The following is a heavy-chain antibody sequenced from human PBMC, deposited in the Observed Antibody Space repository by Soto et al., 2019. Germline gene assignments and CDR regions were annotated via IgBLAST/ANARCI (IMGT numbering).Heavy chain of an antibody. Sequence: QVQLVQSGAEVKKPGASVKVSCKASGYAFTTYGITWVRQVPGQGLDWMGWISAKNGDTNYAQMLQGIVTINTDTSTNTAYMDLRSLRSDDTAVYYCARATNPYDISGDSDYWGQGPLVTVSS. J-gene: IGHJ4*02. CDR2: ISAKNGDT. CDR3: ARATNPYDISGDSDY. CDR1: GYAFTTYG. D-gene: IGHD3-22*01. V-gene: IGHV1-18*01.